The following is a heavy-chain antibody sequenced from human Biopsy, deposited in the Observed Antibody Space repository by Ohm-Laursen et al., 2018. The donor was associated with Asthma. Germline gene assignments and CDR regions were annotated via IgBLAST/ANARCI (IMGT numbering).Heavy chain of an antibody. J-gene: IGHJ4*02. CDR2: GGSYYDGGLK. CDR1: GLTFRSSA. V-gene: IGHV3-30-3*01. Sequence: SQRLSCAASGLTFRSSAMHWVRQAPGNGLEGVAGGGSYYDGGLKYYADSVNGRFTVSRDDSKNTLYLQMNSLRPDDTAVYYCARDVMEWYLPAFDFWGQGTLVTVSS. CDR3: ARDVMEWYLPAFDF. D-gene: IGHD3-3*01.